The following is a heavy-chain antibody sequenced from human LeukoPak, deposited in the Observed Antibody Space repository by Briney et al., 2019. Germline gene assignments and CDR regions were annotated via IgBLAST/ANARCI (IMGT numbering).Heavy chain of an antibody. D-gene: IGHD5-18*01. V-gene: IGHV4-4*02. CDR3: ARGVSVDTAMVTWYFDL. Sequence: SETLSLTCAVSGGSISSSNWWSWVRQPPGKGLEWIGEIYHSGSTNYNPSLKSRVTISVDTSKNQFSLKLSSVTAADTAVYYCARGVSVDTAMVTWYFDLWGRGTLVTVSS. CDR2: IYHSGST. J-gene: IGHJ2*01. CDR1: GGSISSSNW.